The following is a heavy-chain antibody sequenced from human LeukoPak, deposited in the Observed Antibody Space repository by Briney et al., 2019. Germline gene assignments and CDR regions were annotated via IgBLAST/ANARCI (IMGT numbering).Heavy chain of an antibody. CDR2: IVVCSGNT. D-gene: IGHD3-10*01. V-gene: IGHV1-58*02. Sequence: GASVKVSCKASGFTFTSSAMQWVRQARGQRLEWIGWIVVCSGNTNYAQKFQERVTITRDMSTSTAYMELSSLRSEDTAVYYCARGGDYRYYYGSGSYYGGFDYWGQGTLVTVSS. J-gene: IGHJ4*02. CDR3: ARGGDYRYYYGSGSYYGGFDY. CDR1: GFTFTSSA.